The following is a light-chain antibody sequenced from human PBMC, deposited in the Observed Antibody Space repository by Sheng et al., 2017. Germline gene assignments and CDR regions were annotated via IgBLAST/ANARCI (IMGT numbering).Light chain of an antibody. Sequence: SYVLTQPPSASVAPGQTATITCGGDNIGSKAVHWFQQKPGQAPVVVVYDKRDRPSGIPKRISGTNSGNTATLTLSRVEARDEADYYCQVWDTNSDHSVFGTGTKVTVL. CDR2: DKR. V-gene: IGLV3-21*02. J-gene: IGLJ1*01. CDR1: NIGSKA. CDR3: QVWDTNSDHSV.